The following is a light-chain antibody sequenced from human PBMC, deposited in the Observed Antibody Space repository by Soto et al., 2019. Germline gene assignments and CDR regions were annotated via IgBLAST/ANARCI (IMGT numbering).Light chain of an antibody. Sequence: QSALTQPRSVSGSPGQSVTISCTGTSSDFGGYNYVSWYQHHPGKAPKLMIYDVSERPSGVPDRSSGSKSGNTASLTISGLLAEDEADYYCCSYAGTFYVFGTGTKVTV. CDR2: DVS. V-gene: IGLV2-11*01. CDR1: SSDFGGYNY. J-gene: IGLJ1*01. CDR3: CSYAGTFYV.